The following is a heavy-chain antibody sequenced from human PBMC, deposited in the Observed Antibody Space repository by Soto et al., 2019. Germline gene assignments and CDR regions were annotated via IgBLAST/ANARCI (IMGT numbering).Heavy chain of an antibody. D-gene: IGHD6-13*01. CDR2: IIPIFGTA. J-gene: IGHJ5*02. CDR3: ARGIAAAGPNNWFDP. Sequence: QVPLVQSGAEVKKPGSSVKVSCKASGGTFSSYAISWVRQAPGQGLEWMGGIIPIFGTANYAQKFQGRVTITADESPSTAYMELTSLRSEDTAVYYCARGIAAAGPNNWFDPWGQGTLVTVSS. CDR1: GGTFSSYA. V-gene: IGHV1-69*01.